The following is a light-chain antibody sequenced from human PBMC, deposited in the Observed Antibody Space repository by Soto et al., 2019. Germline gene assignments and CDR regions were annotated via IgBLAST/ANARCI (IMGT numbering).Light chain of an antibody. CDR2: GAS. CDR3: QQYGSSGT. CDR1: QSVSNNY. J-gene: IGKJ1*01. V-gene: IGKV3-20*01. Sequence: LKQSPATLSLSPGERAPLSCRASQSVSNNYLAWDQQKPGQSPRLLIYGASNRATGIPDRFSGSGSGTDFTLTISRLEPEDFAVYYCQQYGSSGTFGQGTKVDI.